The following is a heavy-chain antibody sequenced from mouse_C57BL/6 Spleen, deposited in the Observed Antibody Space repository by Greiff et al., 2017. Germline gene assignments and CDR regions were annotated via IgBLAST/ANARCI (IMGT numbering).Heavy chain of an antibody. CDR3: ARDSSGFAWFAY. Sequence: EVKVVESGGGLVKPGGSLKLSCAASGFTFSSYTMSWVRQTPEKRLEWVATISGGGGNTYYPDSVKGRFTISRDNAKNTLYLQMSSLRSEDTALYYCARDSSGFAWFAYWGQGTLVTVSA. D-gene: IGHD3-2*02. CDR2: ISGGGGNT. V-gene: IGHV5-9*01. CDR1: GFTFSSYT. J-gene: IGHJ3*01.